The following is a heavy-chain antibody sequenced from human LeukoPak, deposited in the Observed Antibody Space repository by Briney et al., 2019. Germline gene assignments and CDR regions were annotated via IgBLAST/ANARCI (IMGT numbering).Heavy chain of an antibody. V-gene: IGHV4-4*07. Sequence: PSETLSLTCTVSGGSISSYYWSWIRQPAGKGLEWIGRIYTSGSTNYNPSLKSRVTMSVDTSKNQFSLRLSSVTAADTAIYYCARDPNSYGSGSYYFDYWGQGILVTVSS. D-gene: IGHD3-10*01. CDR1: GGSISSYY. J-gene: IGHJ4*02. CDR3: ARDPNSYGSGSYYFDY. CDR2: IYTSGST.